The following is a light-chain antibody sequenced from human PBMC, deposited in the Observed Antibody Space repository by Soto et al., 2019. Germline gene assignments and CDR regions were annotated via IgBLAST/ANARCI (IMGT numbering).Light chain of an antibody. CDR1: QSISSW. J-gene: IGKJ1*01. CDR3: QQSYSTPPWT. Sequence: DIHMTQSPSTLSASVGNIFTITCRASQSISSWLAWYQQKPGKARKLLIYAASNLQSGVPSRFSGSGSGTDFTLTISSLKPEDFATYFCQQSYSTPPWTFGHGTKVDIK. CDR2: AAS. V-gene: IGKV1-39*01.